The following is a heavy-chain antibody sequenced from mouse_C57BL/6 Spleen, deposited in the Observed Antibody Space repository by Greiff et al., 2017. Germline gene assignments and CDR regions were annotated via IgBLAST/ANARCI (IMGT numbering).Heavy chain of an antibody. J-gene: IGHJ1*03. CDR2: IDPETGGT. V-gene: IGHV1-15*01. Sequence: VQLQESGAELVRPGASVTLSCKASGYTFTDYEMHWVKQTPVHGLEWIGAIDPETGGTAYNQKFKGKAILTADKSSSTAYMELRSLTSEDSAVYYCTRKVYYGNYKYFDVWGTGTTVTVSS. CDR1: GYTFTDYE. D-gene: IGHD2-1*01. CDR3: TRKVYYGNYKYFDV.